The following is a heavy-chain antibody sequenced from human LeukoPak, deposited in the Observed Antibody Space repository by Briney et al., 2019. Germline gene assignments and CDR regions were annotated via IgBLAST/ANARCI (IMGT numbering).Heavy chain of an antibody. CDR3: ARATDGGNLPFDY. Sequence: SETLSLTCTVSGGSISSYYWSWIRQPPGKGLEWIGYIYYSGSTNYNPSLKSRVTISVDKSKNQFSLKLSSVTAADTAVYYCARATDGGNLPFDYWGQGTLVTVSS. V-gene: IGHV4-59*12. J-gene: IGHJ4*02. D-gene: IGHD4-23*01. CDR1: GGSISSYY. CDR2: IYYSGST.